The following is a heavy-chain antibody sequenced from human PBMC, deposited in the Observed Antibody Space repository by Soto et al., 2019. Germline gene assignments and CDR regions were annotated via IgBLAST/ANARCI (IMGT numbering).Heavy chain of an antibody. V-gene: IGHV3-30*18. CDR2: ISYDGSNK. Sequence: QVQLVESGGGVVQPGRSLRLSCAASGFTFSSYGMHWVRQAPGKGLEWVAVISYDGSNKYYADSVKGRFTISRDNSKNPLYLQMISLRAEDTGVYYCANSYGLWYFDYWGQGTLVTVSS. J-gene: IGHJ4*02. CDR3: ANSYGLWYFDY. D-gene: IGHD5-18*01. CDR1: GFTFSSYG.